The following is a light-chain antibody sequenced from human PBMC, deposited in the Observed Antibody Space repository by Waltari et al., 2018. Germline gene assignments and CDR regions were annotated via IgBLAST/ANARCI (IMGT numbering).Light chain of an antibody. J-gene: IGLJ3*02. Sequence: QSVLAPPPSLSWAPAQMVTISCPGRWPNYGGGVFHVHWYQHLPGAAPKLLLYATNHRPSGVPDRFSGSKSGTSASLAITGLQVEDEADYYCQSYDSDLSAWVFGGGTKLSVL. CDR2: ATN. V-gene: IGLV1-40*01. CDR3: QSYDSDLSAWV. CDR1: WPNYGGGVFH.